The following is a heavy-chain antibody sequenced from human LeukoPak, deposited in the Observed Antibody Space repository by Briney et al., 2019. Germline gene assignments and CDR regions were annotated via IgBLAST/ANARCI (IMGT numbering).Heavy chain of an antibody. J-gene: IGHJ3*02. CDR3: ARVGSSETTVTKNAFDI. Sequence: GGSLGLSCAASGFTFSSYEMNWVRQAPGKGLEWVSYISSSGSTIYYADSVKGRFTISRDNAKNSLYLQMNSLRAEDTAVYYCARVGSSETTVTKNAFDIWGQGTMVTVSS. D-gene: IGHD4-17*01. CDR1: GFTFSSYE. CDR2: ISSSGSTI. V-gene: IGHV3-48*03.